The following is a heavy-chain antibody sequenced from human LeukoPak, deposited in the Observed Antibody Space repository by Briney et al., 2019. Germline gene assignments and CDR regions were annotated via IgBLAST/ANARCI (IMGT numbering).Heavy chain of an antibody. D-gene: IGHD3-10*01. Sequence: PGGSLRLSCAASGFTFSSYSMNWVRQAPGKGLEWVSSISSSSSYIYYADSVKGRFTISRDNAKISLYLQMNSLRAEDTAVYYCARDSFARITMVRGVIKHAFDIWGQGTMVTVSS. J-gene: IGHJ3*02. V-gene: IGHV3-21*01. CDR3: ARDSFARITMVRGVIKHAFDI. CDR2: ISSSSSYI. CDR1: GFTFSSYS.